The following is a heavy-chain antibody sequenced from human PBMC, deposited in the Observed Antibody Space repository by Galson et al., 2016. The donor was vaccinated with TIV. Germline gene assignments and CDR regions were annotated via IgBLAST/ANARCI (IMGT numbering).Heavy chain of an antibody. D-gene: IGHD5-18*01. J-gene: IGHJ6*02. CDR3: AKDRNTAMDTYHYYYGMDV. CDR1: GYTFTNFY. V-gene: IGHV1-69*13. Sequence: SVKVSCKASGYTFTNFYLHWVRQAPGQGLEWVGGFIPLFGTANYAQKFQGRVTITADESTSTLYMEVSSLRSEDTAVYYCAKDRNTAMDTYHYYYGMDVWGQGTTVIVSS. CDR2: FIPLFGTA.